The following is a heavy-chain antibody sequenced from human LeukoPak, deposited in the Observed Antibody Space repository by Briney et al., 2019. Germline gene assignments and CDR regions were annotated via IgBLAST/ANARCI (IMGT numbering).Heavy chain of an antibody. J-gene: IGHJ4*02. CDR3: AKLREEISGYFDY. CDR2: ISGSGGST. Sequence: GGSLRLSCAASGFTFSSYAMSWVRQAPGKGLEWVSAISGSGGSTYYADSVKGRFTISRDNSKNTLYLQMDSLRAEDTAVYYCAKLREEISGYFDYWGQGTLVTVSS. CDR1: GFTFSSYA. V-gene: IGHV3-23*01. D-gene: IGHD6-25*01.